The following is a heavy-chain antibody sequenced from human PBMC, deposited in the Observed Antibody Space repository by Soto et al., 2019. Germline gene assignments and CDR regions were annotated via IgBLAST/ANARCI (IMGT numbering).Heavy chain of an antibody. CDR3: ARGGSGSYYFDY. CDR2: ISGSGGST. V-gene: IGHV3-23*01. D-gene: IGHD1-26*01. CDR1: GFTFSSYA. J-gene: IGHJ4*02. Sequence: GGSLRLSCAASGFTFSSYAMSWVRQAPGKGLEWVSGISGSGGSTYYADSVKGRFTISRDNSKNTLYLQMGSLRAEDMAVYYCARGGSGSYYFDYWGQGTLVTVS.